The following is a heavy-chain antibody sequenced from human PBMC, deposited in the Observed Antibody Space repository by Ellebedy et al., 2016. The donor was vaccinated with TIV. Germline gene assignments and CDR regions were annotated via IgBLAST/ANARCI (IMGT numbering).Heavy chain of an antibody. J-gene: IGHJ3*02. V-gene: IGHV2-5*01. CDR1: GFSLSTPGVG. CDR2: IYWNGDR. CDR3: VHSGLGRPYGYPLVFDM. D-gene: IGHD5-24*01. Sequence: SGPTLVKPTQTLTLTCSFSGFSLSTPGVGVGWIRQPPGKALEWLSLIYWNGDRRSRPSPKTRLTITKDTSKNQVVLTMTNMDPVDTATYYCVHSGLGRPYGYPLVFDMWGQGTLVSVSS.